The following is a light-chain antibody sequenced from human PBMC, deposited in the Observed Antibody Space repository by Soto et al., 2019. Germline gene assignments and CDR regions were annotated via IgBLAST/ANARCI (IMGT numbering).Light chain of an antibody. J-gene: IGKJ2*01. CDR1: QSISSY. CDR2: VAS. V-gene: IGKV1-39*01. CDR3: QQTYMTPYT. Sequence: DIQMTQSPSSLSASVGDRVTISCRASQSISSYLNWYLQKPGKAPKLLIYVASSLQSGVPSRFSGTGAGIDFTLPINSLQPEDVATYSCQQTYMTPYTFGQGTKLEIE.